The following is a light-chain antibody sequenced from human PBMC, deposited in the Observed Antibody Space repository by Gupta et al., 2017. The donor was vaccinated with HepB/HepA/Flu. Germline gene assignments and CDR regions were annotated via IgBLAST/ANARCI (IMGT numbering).Light chain of an antibody. CDR2: AAS. CDR1: QSITIY. Sequence: DNQMTQSPSSLSASVGDRVTITCRASQSITIYLNWYQQKPGKAPKLLIYAASSLQSGVPSRFSGSGFGTDFTLTINSLQPEDFATYYCQQSNSIPLTFGGGTKVEIK. V-gene: IGKV1-39*01. J-gene: IGKJ4*01. CDR3: QQSNSIPLT.